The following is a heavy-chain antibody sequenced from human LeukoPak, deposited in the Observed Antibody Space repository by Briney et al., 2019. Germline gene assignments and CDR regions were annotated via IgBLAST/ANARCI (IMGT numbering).Heavy chain of an antibody. D-gene: IGHD3-10*01. CDR3: ARDSSGSYYLYYYYYGMDV. CDR1: GYTFTSYD. Sequence: ASVKVSCKASGYTFTSYDINWVQQATGQGLEWMGWMNPNSGNTGYAQKFQGRVTMTRNTSISTAYMELSSLRSEDTAVYYCARDSSGSYYLYYYYYGMDVWGQGTTVTVSS. J-gene: IGHJ6*02. CDR2: MNPNSGNT. V-gene: IGHV1-8*01.